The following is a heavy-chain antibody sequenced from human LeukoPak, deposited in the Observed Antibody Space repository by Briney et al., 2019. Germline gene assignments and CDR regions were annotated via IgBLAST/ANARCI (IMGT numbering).Heavy chain of an antibody. CDR3: AKEGGQDRLGDYFDY. CDR2: IRYDGSNK. V-gene: IGHV3-30*02. D-gene: IGHD3-10*01. Sequence: QPGGSLRLSCAASGFTFSSYGMHWVRQAPGKGLEWVAFIRYDGSNKYYADSVKGRFTISRDNSKNTLYLQMNSLRAEDTAVYYCAKEGGQDRLGDYFDYWGQGTLVTVSS. CDR1: GFTFSSYG. J-gene: IGHJ4*02.